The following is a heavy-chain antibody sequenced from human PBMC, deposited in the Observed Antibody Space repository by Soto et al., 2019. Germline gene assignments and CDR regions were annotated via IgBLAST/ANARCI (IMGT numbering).Heavy chain of an antibody. D-gene: IGHD1-26*01. Sequence: QLQLQESGPGLVKPSETLSLTCTVSGGSISSSSYYWGWIRQSPGKGLEWIGNIYYSGSTYYNPSLKSRVTISVDTSTNQFSLKLRSVTAADTAVYYCARRGGSGPFDYWGQGTLVTVSS. J-gene: IGHJ4*02. CDR3: ARRGGSGPFDY. CDR1: GGSISSSSYY. CDR2: IYYSGST. V-gene: IGHV4-39*01.